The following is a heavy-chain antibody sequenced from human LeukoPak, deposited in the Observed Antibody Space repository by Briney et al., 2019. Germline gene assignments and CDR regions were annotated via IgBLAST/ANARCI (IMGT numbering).Heavy chain of an antibody. Sequence: PSETLSLTCTVSGGSISSSSYYWGWIRQPPGKGLEWIGSIYYSGSTYYNPSLKSRVTISVDTSKNQFSPKLSSVTAADTAVYYCARAPLDYDSSGYTNWGQGTLVTVSS. D-gene: IGHD3-22*01. CDR1: GGSISSSSYY. CDR3: ARAPLDYDSSGYTN. J-gene: IGHJ4*02. CDR2: IYYSGST. V-gene: IGHV4-39*07.